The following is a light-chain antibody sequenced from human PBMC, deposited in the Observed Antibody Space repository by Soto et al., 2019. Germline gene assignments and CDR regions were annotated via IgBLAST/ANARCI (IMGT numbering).Light chain of an antibody. CDR2: DAS. Sequence: ENVLTQSPATLSWAAGERGTLWWRASQSVRSERLAWYQQKRGQAPTLLIFDASSRASGTPERFSGSGSGTNFTLTISRLEPEDFAVYYCQEYDGAPPITFGLGTRLEIK. CDR1: QSVRSER. V-gene: IGKV3-20*01. CDR3: QEYDGAPPIT. J-gene: IGKJ5*01.